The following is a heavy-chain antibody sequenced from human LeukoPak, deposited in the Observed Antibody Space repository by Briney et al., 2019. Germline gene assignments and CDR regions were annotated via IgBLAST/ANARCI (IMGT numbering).Heavy chain of an antibody. Sequence: GGSLRLSCAASGFTVSSNYMSWVRQAPGKGLEWVSVIYSGGSTYYADSVKGRFTISRDNSKYTLYLQMNSLRAEDTAVYYCAREDTAMEAYDYWGQGTLVTVSS. D-gene: IGHD5-18*01. V-gene: IGHV3-53*01. CDR1: GFTVSSNY. J-gene: IGHJ4*02. CDR3: AREDTAMEAYDY. CDR2: IYSGGST.